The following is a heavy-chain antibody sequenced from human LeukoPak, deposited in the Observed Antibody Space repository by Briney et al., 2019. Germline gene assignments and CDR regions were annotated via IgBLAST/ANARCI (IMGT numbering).Heavy chain of an antibody. CDR1: GFTFTNYA. CDR3: AKVPSYYDSTGHYHFFDY. D-gene: IGHD3-22*01. CDR2: VSGNGRNT. V-gene: IGHV3-23*01. J-gene: IGHJ4*02. Sequence: GGSLRLSCAASGFTFTNYAMSWVRQAPGKGLEWVSAVSGNGRNTYYADSVKGRFTISRDNSKNTLYLQMNSLRVEDTAVYYCAKVPSYYDSTGHYHFFDYWGQGTLVTVSS.